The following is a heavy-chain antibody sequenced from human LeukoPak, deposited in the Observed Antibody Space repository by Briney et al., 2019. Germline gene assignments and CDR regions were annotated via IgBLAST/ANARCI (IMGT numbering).Heavy chain of an antibody. CDR1: GFMFSTYW. Sequence: GGSLRLSCAASGFMFSTYWMSWVRQAPGKGLEWVANMNQDGSEKYYVDSVKGRFTISRDNAKNSLFLQMHSLRGEDTAVYYCARDPPGTAVAGYDYWGQGTLVTVSS. J-gene: IGHJ4*02. CDR2: MNQDGSEK. V-gene: IGHV3-7*01. CDR3: ARDPPGTAVAGYDY. D-gene: IGHD6-19*01.